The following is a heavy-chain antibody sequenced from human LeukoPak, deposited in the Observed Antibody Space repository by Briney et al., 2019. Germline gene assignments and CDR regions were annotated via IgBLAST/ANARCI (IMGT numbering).Heavy chain of an antibody. V-gene: IGHV4-59*01. CDR1: GGSISSYY. CDR3: ARVPFSSAYLYYFDY. CDR2: IYYSGST. J-gene: IGHJ4*02. Sequence: SETLSLTCTVSGGSISSYYWSWIRQPPGKGLKWIGYIYYSGSTNYNPSLKSRVTISVDTSKNQFSLKLSSVTAADTAVYYCARVPFSSAYLYYFDYWGQGTLVTASS. D-gene: IGHD3-22*01.